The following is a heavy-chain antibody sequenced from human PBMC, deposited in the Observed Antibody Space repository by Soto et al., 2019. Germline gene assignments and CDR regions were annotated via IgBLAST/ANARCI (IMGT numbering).Heavy chain of an antibody. CDR1: GATFSGYA. CDR3: VVMGNVAVSNPRSFDY. J-gene: IGHJ4*02. D-gene: IGHD6-19*01. CDR2: IVPIFEPL. V-gene: IGHV1-69*18. Sequence: QVQLVQSGAEVKKPGSSVKVSCKASGATFSGYAINWVRQAPGQGLEWLGRIVPIFEPLNYAERFQGRVAITADESTTTVYMELTNLTHEDTAVYYCVVMGNVAVSNPRSFDYWGQGTQVTVSS.